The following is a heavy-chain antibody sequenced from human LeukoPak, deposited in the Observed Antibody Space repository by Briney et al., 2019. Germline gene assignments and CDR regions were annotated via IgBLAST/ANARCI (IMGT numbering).Heavy chain of an antibody. J-gene: IGHJ5*02. CDR3: ARGYRWFGGGANWFDP. V-gene: IGHV4-61*02. CDR1: GGSISSGSYY. D-gene: IGHD3-10*01. Sequence: PSETLSLTCTVSGGSISSGSYYWSWIRQPAGKGLEWIGRIYTSGSTNYNPSLKSRVTISVDTSKNQFSLKLSSVTAADTAVYYCARGYRWFGGGANWFDPWGQGTLVTVSS. CDR2: IYTSGST.